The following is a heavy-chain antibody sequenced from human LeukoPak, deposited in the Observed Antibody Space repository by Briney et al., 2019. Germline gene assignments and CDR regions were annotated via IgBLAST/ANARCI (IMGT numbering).Heavy chain of an antibody. J-gene: IGHJ4*02. CDR3: ARPYGSGTTMLGD. V-gene: IGHV5-51*01. CDR1: GYSLTSSL. Sequence: GGSLKISWKGSGYSLTSSLIGWVRQMPGKGLEWMGIIYPGDSDTRYSPSFQGQVTISADKSISTAYLQWSSLKASDTAMYYCARPYGSGTTMLGDWGQGSLVTVSS. CDR2: IYPGDSDT. D-gene: IGHD3-10*01.